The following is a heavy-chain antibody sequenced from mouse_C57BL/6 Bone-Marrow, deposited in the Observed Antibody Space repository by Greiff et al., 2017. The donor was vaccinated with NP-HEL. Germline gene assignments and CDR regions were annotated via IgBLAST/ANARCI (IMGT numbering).Heavy chain of an antibody. D-gene: IGHD4-1*01. J-gene: IGHJ3*01. CDR3: ASQETAWFAY. Sequence: EVKLMESGGGLVQPGGSLSLSCAASGFTFTDYYMSWVRQPPGKALEWLGFIRNKANGYTTEYSASVKGRFTISRDNSQSILYLQMNALRAEDSATYYCASQETAWFAYWGQGTLVTVSA. CDR1: GFTFTDYY. CDR2: IRNKANGYTT. V-gene: IGHV7-3*01.